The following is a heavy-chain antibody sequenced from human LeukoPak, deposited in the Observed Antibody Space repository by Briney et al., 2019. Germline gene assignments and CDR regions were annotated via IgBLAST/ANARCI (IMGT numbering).Heavy chain of an antibody. D-gene: IGHD3-16*01. CDR1: GYGFSNYA. J-gene: IGHJ3*02. CDR2: ISPYRGNT. V-gene: IGHV1-18*01. CDR3: ARVVAADGGDELDI. Sequence: ASVKVSCKASGYGFSNYAVTWVRQAPGQGLEWIGWISPYRGNTNYAQNLQDRVAMTADTSTNTVSMELRSLTSEDTAVYYCARVVAADGGDELDIWGRGTLVTVSS.